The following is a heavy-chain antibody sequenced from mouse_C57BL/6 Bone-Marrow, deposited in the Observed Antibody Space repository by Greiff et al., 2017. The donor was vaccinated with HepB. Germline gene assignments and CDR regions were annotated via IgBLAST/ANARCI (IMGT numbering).Heavy chain of an antibody. V-gene: IGHV1-54*01. Sequence: QVQLQQSGAELVRPGTSVKVSCKASGYAFTNYLIEWVKQRPGQGLEWIGVINPGSGGTNYNEKFKGKATLTADKSSSTAYMQLSSLTSEDSAVFCCARGDYYGSSLDYWGQGTTLTVS. CDR2: INPGSGGT. D-gene: IGHD1-1*01. CDR1: GYAFTNYL. CDR3: ARGDYYGSSLDY. J-gene: IGHJ2*01.